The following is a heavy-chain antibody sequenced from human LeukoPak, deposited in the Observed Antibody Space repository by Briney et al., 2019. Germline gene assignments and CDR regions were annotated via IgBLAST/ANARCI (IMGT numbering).Heavy chain of an antibody. CDR2: INAGSGNT. Sequence: ASVKVSCKASGYTFTSYAMHWVRQAPGQRLEWMGWINAGSGNTKYSQKFQGRVTITRDTSASTAYMELSSLRSEDTAVYYCARASSSWYYYGMDVWGQGTTVTVSS. CDR1: GYTFTSYA. V-gene: IGHV1-3*01. CDR3: ARASSSWYYYGMDV. J-gene: IGHJ6*02. D-gene: IGHD6-13*01.